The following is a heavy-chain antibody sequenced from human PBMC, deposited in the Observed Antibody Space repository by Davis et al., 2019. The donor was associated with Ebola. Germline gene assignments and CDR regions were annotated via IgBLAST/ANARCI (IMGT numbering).Heavy chain of an antibody. CDR1: GGSISIYY. V-gene: IGHV4-59*01. J-gene: IGHJ5*02. D-gene: IGHD6-25*01. CDR2: VHNSGST. CDR3: ARANSGLTNNWFDP. Sequence: MPWGSLRLSCSVSGGSISIYYLSWIRQSPGNGLEWLGNVHNSGSTNYNPSLKRRVTMSIDTSNNQISLNLTSVTAADTTVHYCARANSGLTNNWFDPWGQGTLVTVSS.